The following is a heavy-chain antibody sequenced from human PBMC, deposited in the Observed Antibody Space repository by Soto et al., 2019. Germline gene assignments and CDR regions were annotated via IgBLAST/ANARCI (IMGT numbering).Heavy chain of an antibody. J-gene: IGHJ4*02. CDR2: IDPSTGTS. CDR1: GYTFADYS. D-gene: IGHD3-10*01. V-gene: IGHV1-46*04. CDR3: ARLSRITFIGN. Sequence: QVRLVQSGAEVKSPGTSVKVSCQTSGYTFADYSIHWVRQAPGQVLQYMGNIDPSTGTSDSAQTVQGRISMTTDASTGTVYMELSNLRSGDTAVYYCARLSRITFIGNWGQGTLVTVSS.